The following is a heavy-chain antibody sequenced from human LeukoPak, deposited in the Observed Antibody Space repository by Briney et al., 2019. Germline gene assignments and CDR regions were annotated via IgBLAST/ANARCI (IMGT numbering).Heavy chain of an antibody. Sequence: GGTLRLSCAASGFTFSSYNMNWVRQAPGKGLECVSSIRSSSSYIYYSDSVKGRFTISRDNAKNSLYLQMNSLRAEDTAVYYCARDSGFSGTERGEYWGQGTPVTVSS. CDR3: ARDSGFSGTERGEY. J-gene: IGHJ4*02. CDR2: IRSSSSYI. D-gene: IGHD3/OR15-3a*01. CDR1: GFTFSSYN. V-gene: IGHV3-21*01.